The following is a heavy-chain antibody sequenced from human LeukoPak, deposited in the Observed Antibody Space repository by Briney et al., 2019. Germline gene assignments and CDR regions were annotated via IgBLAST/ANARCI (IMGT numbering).Heavy chain of an antibody. CDR2: IYYSGST. CDR3: ARGPSGYHNT. V-gene: IGHV4-59*08. CDR1: GGSIRSYY. D-gene: IGHD5-12*01. J-gene: IGHJ4*02. Sequence: ASETLSPTCTVSGGSIRSYYWSWIRQPPGKELEWIGYIYYSGSTNYNPSLKSRVTISVDTSKNQFSLKLSSVTAADTAVYYCARGPSGYHNTGGQGTLVTVSS.